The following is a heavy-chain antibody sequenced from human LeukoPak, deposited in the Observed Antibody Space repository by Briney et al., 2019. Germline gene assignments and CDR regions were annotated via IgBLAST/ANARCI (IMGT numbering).Heavy chain of an antibody. CDR2: ISYDGSNK. CDR1: GFTFSSYG. J-gene: IGHJ6*02. D-gene: IGHD3-3*01. Sequence: GGSLRLSCAASGFTFSSYGMHWVRQAPGKGLEWVAVISYDGSNKYYADSVKGRFTISRDNSKNTLYLQMNSLRAEDTAVYYCARDQRIWSGGYYGMDVWGQGTTVTVSS. CDR3: ARDQRIWSGGYYGMDV. V-gene: IGHV3-30*03.